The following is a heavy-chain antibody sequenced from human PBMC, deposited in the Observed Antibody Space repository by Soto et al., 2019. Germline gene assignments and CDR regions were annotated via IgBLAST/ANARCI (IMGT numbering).Heavy chain of an antibody. CDR3: AKDRVGGTFYTPLAF. CDR1: GFNFDSYG. D-gene: IGHD1-7*01. CDR2: ITYDGSFQ. Sequence: GGSLRLSCQASGFNFDSYGMHWVRHAPGKGLEWVAVITYDGSFQYYADSVKGRFTISRDNSKNTLSLHLNTLKPEDTAVYHCAKDRVGGTFYTPLAFWGQGTLVTVSS. J-gene: IGHJ4*02. V-gene: IGHV3-30*18.